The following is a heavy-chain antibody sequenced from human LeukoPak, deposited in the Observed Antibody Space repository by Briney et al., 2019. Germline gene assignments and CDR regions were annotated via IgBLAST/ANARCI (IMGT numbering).Heavy chain of an antibody. D-gene: IGHD6-19*01. CDR3: AKEYSSGWVPYYYYGMDV. CDR2: ISYDGSNK. CDR1: GFTFSSYG. Sequence: AGGSLRLSCAASGFTFSSYGMHWVRQAPGKGLEWVAAISYDGSNKYYADSVKGRFTISRDNSKNTLYLQMNSLRAEDTAVYYCAKEYSSGWVPYYYYGMDVWGQGTTVTVSS. V-gene: IGHV3-30*18. J-gene: IGHJ6*02.